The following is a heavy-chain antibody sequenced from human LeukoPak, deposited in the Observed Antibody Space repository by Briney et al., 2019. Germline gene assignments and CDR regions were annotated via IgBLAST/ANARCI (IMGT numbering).Heavy chain of an antibody. J-gene: IGHJ6*02. CDR1: GGPINSYY. CDR3: ARDVGLDYYGLDV. V-gene: IGHV4-59*01. CDR2: IYYSGST. Sequence: SETLSLTCTVSGGPINSYYWSWIRQPPGKGLEWIGYIYYSGSTNYNPSLKSRVTISIDTSKNQFSLKLSSVTAADTAVYYCARDVGLDYYGLDVWGQGTTVTVSS.